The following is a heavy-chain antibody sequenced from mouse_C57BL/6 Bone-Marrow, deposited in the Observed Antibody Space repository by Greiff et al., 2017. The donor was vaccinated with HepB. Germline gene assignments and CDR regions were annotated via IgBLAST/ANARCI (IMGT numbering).Heavy chain of an antibody. CDR3: AKNGSLSYFDY. D-gene: IGHD1-1*01. J-gene: IGHJ2*01. CDR2: ISSGSSTI. Sequence: EVMLVESGGGLVKPGGSLKLSCAASGFTFSDYGMHWVRQAPEKGLEWVAYISSGSSTIYYADIVKGRFTISRDKAKNTLFLQMTSLRSEDTAMYYCAKNGSLSYFDYWGQGTTLTVSS. CDR1: GFTFSDYG. V-gene: IGHV5-17*01.